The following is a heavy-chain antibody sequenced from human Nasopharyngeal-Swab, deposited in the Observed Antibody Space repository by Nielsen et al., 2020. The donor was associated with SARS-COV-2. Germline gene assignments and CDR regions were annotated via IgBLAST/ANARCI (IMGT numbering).Heavy chain of an antibody. J-gene: IGHJ4*02. Sequence: WIRQPPGKGLEWVSVISGSGGSTYYADSVKGRFTTSRDNSKTTVHLQMDRLRVEDTAVYFCAKSKGYTSSWNDYWGQGTLATVSS. CDR3: AKSKGYTSSWNDY. D-gene: IGHD6-13*01. V-gene: IGHV3-23*01. CDR2: ISGSGGST.